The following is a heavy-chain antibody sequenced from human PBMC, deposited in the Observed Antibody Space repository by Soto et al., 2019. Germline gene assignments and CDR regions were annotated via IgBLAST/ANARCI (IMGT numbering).Heavy chain of an antibody. CDR3: ARGGAVAGYGYYYYRMXF. D-gene: IGHD6-13*01. Sequence: GASVKPSSKASVYTFTSSGISCVLQAPAQRHKWMGWISAYNGNTNYAQKLQGRVTMTTDTSTSTAYMELRSLRSDDTAVYYCARGGAVAGYGYYYYRMXFWGRGTTVTVSS. V-gene: IGHV1-18*01. CDR2: ISAYNGNT. CDR1: VYTFTSSG. J-gene: IGHJ6*02.